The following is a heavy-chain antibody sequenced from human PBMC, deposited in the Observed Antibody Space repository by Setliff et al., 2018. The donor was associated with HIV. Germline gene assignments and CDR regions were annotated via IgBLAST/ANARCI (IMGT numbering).Heavy chain of an antibody. D-gene: IGHD5-12*01. CDR2: IKSKTDGGTT. Sequence: PGGSLRLSCAASGFTFSNAWMSWVRQAPGKGLEWVGRIKSKTDGGTTDYAAPVKGRFTISRDNSKNTLYLQMNSLKTEDTAVYYCTVSNSGYDYTPLPPYYYYYGMDVWGQGTTVTVSS. CDR1: GFTFSNAW. V-gene: IGHV3-15*01. CDR3: TVSNSGYDYTPLPPYYYYYGMDV. J-gene: IGHJ6*02.